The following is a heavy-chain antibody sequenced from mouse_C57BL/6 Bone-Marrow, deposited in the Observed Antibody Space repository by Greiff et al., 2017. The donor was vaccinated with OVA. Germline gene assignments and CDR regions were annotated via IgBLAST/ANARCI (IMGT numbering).Heavy chain of an antibody. D-gene: IGHD1-1*01. J-gene: IGHJ1*03. V-gene: IGHV1-69*01. CDR3: ASSYYGSSPFV. Sequence: QVQLQQPGAELVMPGASVKLSCKASGYTFTSYWMHWVKQRPGQGLEWIGEIDPSDSYTNYNQKFKGKSTLTVDKSSSTAYMQLSSLTSEDSAVYYSASSYYGSSPFVWGTGTTVTVSS. CDR2: IDPSDSYT. CDR1: GYTFTSYW.